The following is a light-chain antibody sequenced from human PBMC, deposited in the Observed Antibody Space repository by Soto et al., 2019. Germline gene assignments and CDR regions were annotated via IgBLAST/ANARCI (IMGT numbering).Light chain of an antibody. CDR2: DVS. CDR1: SSDVGGYNY. J-gene: IGLJ1*01. Sequence: QSALTHPASMAVSPRPSITISCTGTSSDVGGYNYVSWYQQLPGNAPKLMIYDVSYWPSGVSNRFSGSKSGNTASLTISGLQAEDEADYYCSSYTSSSTPYVFGTGT. V-gene: IGLV2-14*01. CDR3: SSYTSSSTPYV.